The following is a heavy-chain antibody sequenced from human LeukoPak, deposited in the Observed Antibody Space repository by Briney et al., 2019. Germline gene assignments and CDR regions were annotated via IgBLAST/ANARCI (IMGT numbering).Heavy chain of an antibody. CDR2: IIPIFGTA. CDR3: AGSVNIVVVPGFYGMYV. Sequence: GASVKVSCKASGGTFSSYAISWVRQAPGQGLEWMGGIIPIFGTANYAQKFQGRVTITADESTSTAYMELSSLRSEDTAVYYCAGSVNIVVVPGFYGMYVWGQGTTVTVSS. V-gene: IGHV1-69*13. J-gene: IGHJ6*02. CDR1: GGTFSSYA. D-gene: IGHD2-2*01.